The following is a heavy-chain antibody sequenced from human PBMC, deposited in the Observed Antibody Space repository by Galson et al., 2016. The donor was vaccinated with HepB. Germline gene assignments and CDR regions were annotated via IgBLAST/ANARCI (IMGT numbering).Heavy chain of an antibody. D-gene: IGHD1-26*01. V-gene: IGHV4-59*01. CDR3: ATTSGTYHQFDY. CDR2: IHHSGNT. CDR1: GASTRTYY. Sequence: SETLSLTCTVSGASTRTYYWSWIRQPPGKGLEWIGYIHHSGNTNYNPSLKSRFTISVDTAKYQISLKVTSVTAADTAMYYCATTSGTYHQFDYWGQGTLVTVSS. J-gene: IGHJ4*02.